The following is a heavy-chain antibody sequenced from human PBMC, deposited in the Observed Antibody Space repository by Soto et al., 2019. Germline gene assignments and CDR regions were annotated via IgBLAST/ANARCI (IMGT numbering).Heavy chain of an antibody. CDR1: GFTFSSYA. Sequence: EVQLLESGGGLVQPGGSLRLSCAASGFTFSSYAMSWVRQAPGKGLEWVSAISGSGGSTYYADSVKGRFTISRDNSKNTLYLQMNSLRAEDTAVYYCXKGGDYYDMFFSYWGQGTLVTVSS. V-gene: IGHV3-23*01. CDR3: XKGGDYYDMFFSY. CDR2: ISGSGGST. J-gene: IGHJ4*02. D-gene: IGHD3-22*01.